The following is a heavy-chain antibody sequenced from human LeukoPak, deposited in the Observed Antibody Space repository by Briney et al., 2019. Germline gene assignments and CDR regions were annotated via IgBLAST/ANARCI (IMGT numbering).Heavy chain of an antibody. D-gene: IGHD4-17*01. CDR1: GGSISSYY. J-gene: IGHJ5*02. V-gene: IGHV4-59*04. CDR2: IYYSGST. CDR3: ARNYGDYGRTYNWFDP. Sequence: SETLSLTCTVSGGSISSYYWSWIRQPPGKGLEWIGYIYYSGSTYYNPSLKSRVTISVDTSKNQFSLKLSSVTAADTAVYYCARNYGDYGRTYNWFDPWGQGTLVTVSS.